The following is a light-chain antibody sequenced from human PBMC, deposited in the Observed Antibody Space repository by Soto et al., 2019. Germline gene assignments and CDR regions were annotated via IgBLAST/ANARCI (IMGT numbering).Light chain of an antibody. CDR1: QSVSSSY. V-gene: IGKV3-20*01. CDR2: GAS. CDR3: QQYGSSPPN. Sequence: EIVLTQSPGTLSLSPGERATLSCRASQSVSSSYLAWYQQKPGQAPRLLIYGASSRATGIPDRCSGSGSGTDFTLTISRLEPEDFAVYYCQQYGSSPPNFGGGTKVEIK. J-gene: IGKJ4*01.